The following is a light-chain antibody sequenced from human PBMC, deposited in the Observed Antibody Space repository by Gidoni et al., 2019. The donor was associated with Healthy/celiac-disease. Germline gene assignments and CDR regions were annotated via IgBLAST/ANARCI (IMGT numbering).Light chain of an antibody. J-gene: IGKJ1*01. Sequence: DIQMTPSPSSLSASVGDRVPITCRASQGISNYLAWYQQKPGKVPKLLIYAASTLQSGVPSRFSGSGSGTDFTLTISRLQPEDVATYYCQKYNSAHWTFGQGTKVEIK. CDR3: QKYNSAHWT. CDR2: AAS. CDR1: QGISNY. V-gene: IGKV1-27*01.